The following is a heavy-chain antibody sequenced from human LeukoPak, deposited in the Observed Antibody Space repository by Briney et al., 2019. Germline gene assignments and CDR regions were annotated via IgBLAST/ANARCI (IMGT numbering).Heavy chain of an antibody. J-gene: IGHJ4*02. CDR2: IYYSGST. CDR3: ARGETKAAPFDY. D-gene: IGHD3-16*01. CDR1: GGPISSSSYY. Sequence: SETLSLTCTVSGGPISSSSYYWGWIRQPPGKGLEWIGSIYYSGSTCYNPSLKSRVTISVDTSKNQFSLKLSSVTAADTAVYYCARGETKAAPFDYWGQGTLVTVSS. V-gene: IGHV4-39*01.